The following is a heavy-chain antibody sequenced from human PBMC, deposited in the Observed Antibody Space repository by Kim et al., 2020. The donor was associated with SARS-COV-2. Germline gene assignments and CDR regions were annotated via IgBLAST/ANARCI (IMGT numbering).Heavy chain of an antibody. D-gene: IGHD3-10*01. CDR1: GGSISSSSYY. CDR2: IYYSGST. V-gene: IGHV4-39*01. CDR3: ARLYLGSGASKRPYYYYYGMDV. Sequence: SETLSLTCTVSGGSISSSSYYWGWIRQPPGKGLEWIGSIYYSGSTYYNPSLKSRVTISVDTSKNQFSLKLSSVTAADTAVYYCARLYLGSGASKRPYYYYYGMDVWGQGTTVTVSS. J-gene: IGHJ6*02.